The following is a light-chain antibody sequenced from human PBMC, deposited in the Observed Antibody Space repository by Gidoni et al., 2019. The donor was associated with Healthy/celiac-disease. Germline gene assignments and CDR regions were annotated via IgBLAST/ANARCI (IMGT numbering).Light chain of an antibody. J-gene: IGKJ1*01. CDR3: QKYNSYWT. V-gene: IGKV1-5*03. CDR2: KAS. Sequence: DIQMTQSPSTLSASLGDRVTITCRASQSISSWLAWYQQKPGKAPKLLIYKASSLESGVPSRFSGSGSGTEFTLTISILQPDDFATYYCQKYNSYWTFGQGTKVEIK. CDR1: QSISSW.